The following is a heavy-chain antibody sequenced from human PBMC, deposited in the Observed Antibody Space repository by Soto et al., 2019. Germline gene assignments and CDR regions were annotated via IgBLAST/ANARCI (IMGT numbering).Heavy chain of an antibody. V-gene: IGHV1-18*01. Sequence: ASVKVSCKASGYTFTSYGISWVRQAPGQGLEWMGWISAYNGNTNYAQKLQGRVTMTTDTSTSTAYMELRSLRSDDTAVYYCARLPPNSLNYFFLSGYYISALFDSCSQGT. CDR2: ISAYNGNT. CDR1: GYTFTSYG. J-gene: IGHJ5*02. CDR3: ARLPPNSLNYFFLSGYYISALFDS. D-gene: IGHD3-3*01.